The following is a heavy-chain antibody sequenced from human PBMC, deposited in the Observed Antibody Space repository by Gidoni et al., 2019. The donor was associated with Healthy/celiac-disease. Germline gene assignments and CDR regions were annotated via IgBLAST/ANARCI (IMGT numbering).Heavy chain of an antibody. CDR2: ICWNSGSI. CDR1: GFTFDDYA. D-gene: IGHD3-22*01. V-gene: IGHV3-9*01. Sequence: EVQLVEFGGGLVQPGRSLRLYCAASGFTFDDYAMHWGRQASGKGLELVSGICWNSGSIGYADAVKGRFTISRDNAKNSLYLQMNSLRAEDTALYYCAKDMGPYYYDSSGYYFDYWGQGTLVTVSS. J-gene: IGHJ4*02. CDR3: AKDMGPYYYDSSGYYFDY.